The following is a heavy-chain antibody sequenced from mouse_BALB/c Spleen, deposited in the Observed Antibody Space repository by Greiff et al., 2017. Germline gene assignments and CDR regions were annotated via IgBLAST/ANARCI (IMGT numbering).Heavy chain of an antibody. CDR1: GFSLTSYG. J-gene: IGHJ4*01. CDR2: IWAGGST. D-gene: IGHD1-1*01. V-gene: IGHV2-9*02. CDR3: ARVPSYYGYAMDY. Sequence: QVQLKESGPGLVAPSQSLSITCTVSGFSLTSYGVHWVRQPPGKGLEWLGVIWAGGSTNYNSALMSRLSISKDNSKSQVFLKMNSLQTDDTAMYYCARVPSYYGYAMDYWGQGTSVTVSS.